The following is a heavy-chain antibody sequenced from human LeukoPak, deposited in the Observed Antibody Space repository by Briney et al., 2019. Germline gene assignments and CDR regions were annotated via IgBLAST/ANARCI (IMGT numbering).Heavy chain of an antibody. Sequence: GGSLRLSCAASGFTFSSYGMHWVRQAPGKGLEWVSYISGSSSTIYYADSVKGRFTISRDNAKNSLYLQMNSLRDEDTAVYYCARGPAAILPFDYWGQGTLVTVSS. J-gene: IGHJ4*02. CDR3: ARGPAAILPFDY. CDR1: GFTFSSYG. V-gene: IGHV3-48*02. CDR2: ISGSSSTI. D-gene: IGHD2-2*02.